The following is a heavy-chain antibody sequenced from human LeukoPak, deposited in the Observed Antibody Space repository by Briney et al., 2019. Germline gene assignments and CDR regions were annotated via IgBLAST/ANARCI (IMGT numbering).Heavy chain of an antibody. D-gene: IGHD2-15*01. CDR3: ARGRSYCSGGTCYHNFDY. V-gene: IGHV3-74*01. Sequence: GGSLRLSCAASGFTFSSYWVHWVRQAPGKGLVWVSRISNDGSTTNYADSVKGRFTISRDNAKNTLYLQMNSLRAEDTAVYYCARGRSYCSGGTCYHNFDYWGQGTLLTVSS. CDR1: GFTFSSYW. J-gene: IGHJ4*02. CDR2: ISNDGSTT.